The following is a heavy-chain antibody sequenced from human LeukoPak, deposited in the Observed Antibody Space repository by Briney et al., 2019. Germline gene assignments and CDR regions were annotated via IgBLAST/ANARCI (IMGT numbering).Heavy chain of an antibody. CDR1: GFRFRNYA. CDR2: ILTDGSSE. J-gene: IGHJ3*02. V-gene: IGHV3-30*14. Sequence: GGSLRLSCAGSGFRFRNYAMYWVRQAPGKGLDWVAGILTDGSSEYYADSVKDRFTISRDNSKNTLYLQMNSLRAEDTAVYYCARTAANDAFDIWGQGTLVTVSS. CDR3: ARTAANDAFDI. D-gene: IGHD2-15*01.